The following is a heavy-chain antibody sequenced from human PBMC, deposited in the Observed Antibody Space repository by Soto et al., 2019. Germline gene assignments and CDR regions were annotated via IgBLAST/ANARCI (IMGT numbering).Heavy chain of an antibody. Sequence: SVKVSCKASGGTLSSYTISWVRQAPGQGLEWMGRIIPILGIANYAQKFQGRVTITADKSTSTAYMELSSLRSEDTAVYYCARDRESFGLGYAGHRALHSFPTRRSSDL. CDR2: IIPILGIA. CDR3: ARDRESFGLGYAGHRALHSFPTRRSSDL. J-gene: IGHJ2*01. D-gene: IGHD2-15*01. V-gene: IGHV1-69*04. CDR1: GGTLSSYT.